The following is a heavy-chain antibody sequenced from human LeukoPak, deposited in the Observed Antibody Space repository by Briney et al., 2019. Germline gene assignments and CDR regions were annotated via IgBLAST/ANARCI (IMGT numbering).Heavy chain of an antibody. CDR3: AKDSTGPQYSSGWY. CDR1: GFTFSSYA. D-gene: IGHD6-19*01. J-gene: IGHJ4*02. Sequence: PGRSLRLSCAASGFTFSSYAMHWVRQAPGKGLEWVSAISGSGGSTYYADSVKGRFTISRDNSKNTLYLQMNSLRAEDTAVYYCAKDSTGPQYSSGWYWGQGTLVTVSS. V-gene: IGHV3-23*01. CDR2: ISGSGGST.